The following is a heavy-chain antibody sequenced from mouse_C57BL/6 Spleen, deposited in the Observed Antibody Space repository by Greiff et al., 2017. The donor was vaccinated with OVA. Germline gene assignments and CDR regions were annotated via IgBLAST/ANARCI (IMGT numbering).Heavy chain of an antibody. CDR2: ISSGSSTT. Sequence: EVMLVESGGGLVKPGGSLKLSCAASGFTFSDYGMHWVRQAPEKGLEWVAYISSGSSTTYYADTVKGRFTISRDNAKSTLFLQMTRLRSEDTAVYYCARGEIFNTAVVATSEFDYWGQGTTLTVSS. CDR3: ARGEIFNTAVVATSEFDY. D-gene: IGHD1-1*01. J-gene: IGHJ2*01. CDR1: GFTFSDYG. V-gene: IGHV5-17*01.